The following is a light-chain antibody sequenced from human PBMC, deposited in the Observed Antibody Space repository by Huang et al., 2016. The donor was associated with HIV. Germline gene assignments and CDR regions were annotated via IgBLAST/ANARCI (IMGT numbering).Light chain of an antibody. CDR2: AAS. J-gene: IGKJ1*01. CDR3: QQYALSPWT. Sequence: EIVLTQSPGTLSLSPGQRLTLSCRASQTVSNDYVAWYQQKPGQPPRLLIYAASTRAAGIPDRFSGSGSATDFILTVSRLEPEDSAVYYCQQYALSPWTFGHGTKVEI. V-gene: IGKV3-20*01. CDR1: QTVSNDY.